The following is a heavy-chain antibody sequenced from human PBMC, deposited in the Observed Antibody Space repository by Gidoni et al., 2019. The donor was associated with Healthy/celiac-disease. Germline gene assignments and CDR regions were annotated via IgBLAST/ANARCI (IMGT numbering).Heavy chain of an antibody. V-gene: IGHV3-7*03. CDR2: IKQDGSEK. Sequence: EVQLVESGGGLVQPGGSLRLSCAASGFTFSSYWMSWVRQAPGKGLEWVANIKQDGSEKYYVDSVKGRFTISRDNAKNSLYLQMNSLRAEDTAMYYCARYFSSSWYDYYYYGMDVWGQGTTVTVSS. CDR3: ARYFSSSWYDYYYYGMDV. D-gene: IGHD6-13*01. J-gene: IGHJ6*02. CDR1: GFTFSSYW.